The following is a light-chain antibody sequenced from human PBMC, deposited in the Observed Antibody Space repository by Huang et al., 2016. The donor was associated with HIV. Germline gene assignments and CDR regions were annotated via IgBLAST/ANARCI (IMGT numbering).Light chain of an antibody. J-gene: IGKJ1*01. CDR3: QQYSSYIQWT. V-gene: IGKV1-5*03. CDR2: QAS. Sequence: DIQMTQSPSTLSASVGDRVTIICRASQSVRRWLAWYQQKPGKAPKLLIYQASTLQNGVPSRFSGSGSGTEFTLTISSLQPDDFATCYCQQYSSYIQWTFGQGTKVEI. CDR1: QSVRRW.